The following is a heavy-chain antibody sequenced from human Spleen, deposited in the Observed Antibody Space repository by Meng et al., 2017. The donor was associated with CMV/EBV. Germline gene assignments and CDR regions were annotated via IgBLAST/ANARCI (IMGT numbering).Heavy chain of an antibody. Sequence: GESLKISCAASGFTFSRYWMNWVRQAPGKGLEWVANIKQDGSEKYYVDSVKGRFTISRDNAKNSLYLQMNSLRAEDTAVYYCARYRYYLSRFAYDLDVWGQGTTVTVSS. CDR2: IKQDGSEK. CDR1: GFTFSRYW. CDR3: ARYRYYLSRFAYDLDV. D-gene: IGHD3-16*02. J-gene: IGHJ6*02. V-gene: IGHV3-7*01.